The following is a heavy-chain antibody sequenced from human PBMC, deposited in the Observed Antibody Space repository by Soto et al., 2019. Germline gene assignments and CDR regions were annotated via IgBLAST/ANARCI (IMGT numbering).Heavy chain of an antibody. CDR2: IDWDDDK. D-gene: IGHD3-22*01. V-gene: IGHV2-70*11. J-gene: IGHJ4*02. CDR1: GFSLSTSGMC. CDR3: ARSYYYDSSGYSNY. Sequence: SGPTLVNPTPTLTLTCTFSGFSLSTSGMCVSWIRQPPGKALEWLARIDWDDDKYYSTSLKTRLTISKDTSKNQVVLTMTNMDPVDTATYYCARSYYYDSSGYSNYWGQGTLVTVSS.